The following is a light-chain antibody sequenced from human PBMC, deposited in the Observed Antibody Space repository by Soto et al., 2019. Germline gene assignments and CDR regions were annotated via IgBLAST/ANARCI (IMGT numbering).Light chain of an antibody. V-gene: IGLV2-14*01. J-gene: IGLJ1*01. CDR3: SSYASSSPFV. CDR1: GSDVGGYKY. CDR2: DVS. Sequence: QSVLTQPASVSGSPGQSITISCTGTGSDVGGYKYVSWYQQLPGKAPKLMIYDVSYRPSGVSDRFSGSKSGNTASLIISGLQVEDEADYYCSSYASSSPFVFGTGIKVTVL.